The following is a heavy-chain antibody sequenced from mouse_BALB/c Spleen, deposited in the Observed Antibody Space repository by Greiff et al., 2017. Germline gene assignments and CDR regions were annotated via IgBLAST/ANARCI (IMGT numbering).Heavy chain of an antibody. D-gene: IGHD4-1*01. J-gene: IGHJ3*01. V-gene: IGHV5-6-4*01. CDR3: TKLGRFAY. Sequence: EVKLMESGGGLVKPGGSLKLSCAASGFTFSSYTMSWVRQTPEKRLEWVATISSGGSYTYYPDSVKGRFTISRDNAKNTLYLQMSSLKSEDTAMYYCTKLGRFAYWGQGTLVTVSA. CDR2: ISSGGSYT. CDR1: GFTFSSYT.